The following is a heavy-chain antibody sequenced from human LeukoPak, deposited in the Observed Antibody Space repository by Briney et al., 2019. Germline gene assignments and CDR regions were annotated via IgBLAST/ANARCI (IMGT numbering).Heavy chain of an antibody. CDR2: INPNSGGT. V-gene: IGHV1-2*02. J-gene: IGHJ4*02. CDR1: GYTFTGYY. CDR3: ARFYYDSSGYPYFDY. Sequence: ASVKVSCKASGYTFTGYYMHWVRQAPGQGLEWMGWINPNSGGTNYAQKFQGRVTMTRDTSISTAYMELSRLRSDDTAVYYCARFYYDSSGYPYFDYWGQGTLVT. D-gene: IGHD3-22*01.